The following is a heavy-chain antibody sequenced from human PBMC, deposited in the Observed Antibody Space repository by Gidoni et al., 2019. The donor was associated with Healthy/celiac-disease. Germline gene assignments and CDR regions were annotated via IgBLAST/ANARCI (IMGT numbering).Heavy chain of an antibody. CDR3: ARVMVRGVITWFDP. CDR2: IYYSGDT. J-gene: IGHJ5*02. V-gene: IGHV4-31*03. Sequence: QVQLQEPGPGLEKPSQTLSLTCTVSGGAISSGGYYWSWIRQHPGKGLEWIGYIYYSGDTYYNPSLNSRVTISVDTSKNQCSLRLSCETGADTAVYYCARVMVRGVITWFDPWGQGTLVTVSS. CDR1: GGAISSGGYY. D-gene: IGHD3-10*01.